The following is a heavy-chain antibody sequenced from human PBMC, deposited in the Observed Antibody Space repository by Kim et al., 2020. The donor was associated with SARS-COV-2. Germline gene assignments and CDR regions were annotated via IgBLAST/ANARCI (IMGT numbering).Heavy chain of an antibody. D-gene: IGHD5-18*01. J-gene: IGHJ5*02. CDR3: ARIGDSYGFFGLDP. V-gene: IGHV4-30-2*04. Sequence: PALRSRVTRSVDTAKTQCSLKLSSVTAADTAVYYCARIGDSYGFFGLDPWGQGTLVTVSS.